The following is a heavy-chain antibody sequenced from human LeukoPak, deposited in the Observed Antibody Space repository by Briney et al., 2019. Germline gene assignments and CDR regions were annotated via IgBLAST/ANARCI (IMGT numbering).Heavy chain of an antibody. D-gene: IGHD6-13*01. Sequence: ASVKVSCKVSGYTLTAFFMHWVRQAPGKGLEWVGGFDPEDGETICAQKIQGRASMTEDISTETAYMELRSLRSEDTAVYYCARDESGRTKYSSSWYGRFDPWGQGTLVTVSS. CDR1: GYTLTAFF. V-gene: IGHV1-24*01. J-gene: IGHJ5*02. CDR2: FDPEDGET. CDR3: ARDESGRTKYSSSWYGRFDP.